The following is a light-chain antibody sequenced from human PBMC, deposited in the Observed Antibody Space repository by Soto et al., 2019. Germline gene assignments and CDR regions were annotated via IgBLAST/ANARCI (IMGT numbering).Light chain of an antibody. V-gene: IGKV3-15*01. Sequence: EIVMTQSPATLSVSPGESATLSCRASQSVSSNLAWYQQKPGQAPRLLIYGASTRATGIPARFSGSGSGTEFSLTISSLQSVDFAVYYCQQYNDWPLTFGGGTKVEIK. CDR3: QQYNDWPLT. CDR1: QSVSSN. CDR2: GAS. J-gene: IGKJ4*01.